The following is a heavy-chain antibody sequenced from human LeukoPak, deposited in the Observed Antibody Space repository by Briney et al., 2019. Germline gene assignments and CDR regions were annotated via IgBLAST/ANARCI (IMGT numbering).Heavy chain of an antibody. J-gene: IGHJ4*02. Sequence: GGSLRLSCAASGFTFTGHYMDWVRPAPGKGLEWVGRIRNRANSYTTEYAASVKGRFTISRDDSQNSVYLHINSLKSEDTAVYYCARRNIAVAGFDYWGQGTLVTVSS. D-gene: IGHD6-19*01. CDR3: ARRNIAVAGFDY. V-gene: IGHV3-72*01. CDR2: IRNRANSYTT. CDR1: GFTFTGHY.